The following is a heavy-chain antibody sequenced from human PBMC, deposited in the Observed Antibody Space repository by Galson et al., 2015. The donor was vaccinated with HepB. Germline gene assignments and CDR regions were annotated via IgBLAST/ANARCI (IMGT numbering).Heavy chain of an antibody. V-gene: IGHV4-34*01. CDR2: INHSGST. D-gene: IGHD1-26*01. Sequence: ETLSLTCAVYGGSFSGYYWSWIRQPPGKGLEWIGEINHSGSTNYNPSLKSRVTISVDTSKNQFSLKLSSVTAADTAVYYCTRGQPVGAYNWFDPWGQGTLFTVSS. CDR1: GGSFSGYY. CDR3: TRGQPVGAYNWFDP. J-gene: IGHJ5*02.